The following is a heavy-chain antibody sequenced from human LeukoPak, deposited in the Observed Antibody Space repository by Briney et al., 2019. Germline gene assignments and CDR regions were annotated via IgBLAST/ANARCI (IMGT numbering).Heavy chain of an antibody. J-gene: IGHJ4*02. CDR3: ARKRVVVAATPSLQFDY. V-gene: IGHV4-34*01. D-gene: IGHD2-15*01. Sequence: SETLSLTCAVYGGSFSGYYWSWIRQPPGKGLEWIGEINHSGSTNYNPSLKSRVTISVDTSKNQFSLKLSSVTAADTAVYYCARKRVVVAATPSLQFDYWGQGTLVTVPS. CDR2: INHSGST. CDR1: GGSFSGYY.